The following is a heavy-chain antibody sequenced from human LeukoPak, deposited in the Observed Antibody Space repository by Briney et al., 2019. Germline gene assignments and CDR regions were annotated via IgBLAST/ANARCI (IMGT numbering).Heavy chain of an antibody. CDR2: IYPGDSDT. CDR3: ARPRYSYFDY. Sequence: GESLKISCKGSGYSFTNYWIAWVRQRPGKGLEWMGTIYPGDSDTRYSPSFQGQVTISADKSISTAYLQWGSLKASDIATYYCARPRYSYFDYWGQGTLVTVS. J-gene: IGHJ4*02. V-gene: IGHV5-51*01. CDR1: GYSFTNYW. D-gene: IGHD3-9*01.